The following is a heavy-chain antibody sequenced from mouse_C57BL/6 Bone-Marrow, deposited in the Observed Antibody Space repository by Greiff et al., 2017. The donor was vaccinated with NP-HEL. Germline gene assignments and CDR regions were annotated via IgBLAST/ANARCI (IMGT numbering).Heavy chain of an antibody. CDR2: ISSGSSTI. CDR3: ARGYRGDMDY. V-gene: IGHV5-17*01. Sequence: EVKLLESGGGLVKPGGSLKLSCAASGFTFSDYGMHWVRQAPEKGLEWVAYISSGSSTIYYADTVKGRFTISRDTAKNTLFLQMTSLRSEDTAMYYCARGYRGDMDYWGQGTSVTVTS. CDR1: GFTFSDYG. J-gene: IGHJ4*01. D-gene: IGHD2-14*01.